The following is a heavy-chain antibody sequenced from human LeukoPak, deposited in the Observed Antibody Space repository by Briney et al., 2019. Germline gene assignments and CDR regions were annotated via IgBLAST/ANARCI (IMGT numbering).Heavy chain of an antibody. V-gene: IGHV3-7*01. CDR2: IKQDGSEK. CDR3: ARDSSGYSSGWYSVEFDY. D-gene: IGHD6-19*01. Sequence: GGSLRLSCAASGFTFSSYWMSWVRQAPGKGLEWVANIKQDGSEKCYVDSVKGRFTISRDNAKNSLYLQMNSLRAEDTAVYYCARDSSGYSSGWYSVEFDYWGQGTLVTVSS. CDR1: GFTFSSYW. J-gene: IGHJ4*02.